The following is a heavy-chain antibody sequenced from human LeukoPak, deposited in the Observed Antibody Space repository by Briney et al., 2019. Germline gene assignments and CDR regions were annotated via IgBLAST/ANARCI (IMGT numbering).Heavy chain of an antibody. Sequence: ASVKVSCKASGYTFTGYYMHWVRQAPGQGLEWMGWINPNSGGTNYAQEFQGRVTMTRDTSISTAYMELGRLRSDDTAVYYCAKGYDSSGYGDYWGQGTLVTVSS. CDR2: INPNSGGT. V-gene: IGHV1-2*02. CDR3: AKGYDSSGYGDY. CDR1: GYTFTGYY. J-gene: IGHJ4*02. D-gene: IGHD3-22*01.